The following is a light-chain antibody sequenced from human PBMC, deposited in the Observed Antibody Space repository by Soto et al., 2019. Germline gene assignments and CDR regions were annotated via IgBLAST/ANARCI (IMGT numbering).Light chain of an antibody. CDR3: QQSYSSPRT. CDR2: AAY. V-gene: IGKV1-39*01. CDR1: QTISTY. J-gene: IGKJ1*01. Sequence: DIQMTQSPFSLSASVGDRVTISCRASQTISTYLNWCQQKPGKAPKLLIYAAYSLQSGVPSRFSGRASGTDFTLTISSLQPDDSATYFCQQSYSSPRTFGQGTKVDIK.